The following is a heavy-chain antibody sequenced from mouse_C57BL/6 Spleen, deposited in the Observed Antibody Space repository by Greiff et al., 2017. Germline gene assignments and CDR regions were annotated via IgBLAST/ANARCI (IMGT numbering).Heavy chain of an antibody. CDR1: GYAFSSSW. Sequence: QVQLQQSGPELVKPGASVKISCKASGYAFSSSWMNWVKQRPGKGLEWIGRIYPGDGDTNYNGKFKGKATLTADKSSSTAYMQLSSLTSEDSAVYFCARQGYYGSFFAYWGHGTLVTVSA. J-gene: IGHJ3*01. D-gene: IGHD1-1*01. CDR2: IYPGDGDT. CDR3: ARQGYYGSFFAY. V-gene: IGHV1-82*01.